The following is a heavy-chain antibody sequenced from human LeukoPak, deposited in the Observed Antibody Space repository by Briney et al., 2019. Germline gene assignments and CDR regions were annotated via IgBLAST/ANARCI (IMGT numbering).Heavy chain of an antibody. Sequence: GGSLRLSCAASGFTFSSYSMNWVRQAPGKGLEWVSSISSSSSYIYYADSVKGRFTISRGNAKNSLYLQMNSLRAEDTAVYYCARDDYYGSGSYYFDYWGQGTLVTVSS. CDR2: ISSSSSYI. D-gene: IGHD3-10*01. J-gene: IGHJ4*02. V-gene: IGHV3-21*01. CDR3: ARDDYYGSGSYYFDY. CDR1: GFTFSSYS.